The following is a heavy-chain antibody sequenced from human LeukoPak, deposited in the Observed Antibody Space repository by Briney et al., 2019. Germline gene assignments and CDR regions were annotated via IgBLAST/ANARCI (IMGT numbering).Heavy chain of an antibody. V-gene: IGHV3-21*01. D-gene: IGHD2-2*01. CDR3: ARVNCSSTSCSQFTRTFFDS. CDR1: GFTFSSYS. CDR2: ISSSSSYI. J-gene: IGHJ4*02. Sequence: GGSLRLSCAASGFTFSSYSMNWVRQAPGKGLEWVSSISSSSSYIYYADSVKGRFTISRDNSKNTLHLQMNSLRAEDTALYYCARVNCSSTSCSQFTRTFFDSWGQGTLVTVSS.